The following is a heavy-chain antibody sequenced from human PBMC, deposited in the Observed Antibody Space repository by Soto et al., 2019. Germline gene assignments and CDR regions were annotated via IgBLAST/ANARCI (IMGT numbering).Heavy chain of an antibody. Sequence: QITLKESGVTLVKPTQTLTLTCTFSGFSLTTSGAGVAWIRHPPGKALEWLALIYWDDDKRYSTSLKSRLTITKDTSKNQVVLTMTNMDPVDTATYYCSRPYFDSSSSYYYFDYWGQGTLVTVSS. CDR3: SRPYFDSSSSYYYFDY. J-gene: IGHJ4*02. CDR1: GFSLTTSGAG. D-gene: IGHD3-22*01. V-gene: IGHV2-5*02. CDR2: IYWDDDK.